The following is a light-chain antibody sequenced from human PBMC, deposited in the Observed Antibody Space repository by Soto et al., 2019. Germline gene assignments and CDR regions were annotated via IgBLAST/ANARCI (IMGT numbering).Light chain of an antibody. CDR2: GAS. Sequence: EVVLTQSPATLSLSPGERATLSCRASENVRTFVDWYQQKPGQAPRLIIYGASNRATGIPARFSGSGSGTELTLTISNLAHEEFSVYYCQQHSHWPPWTFGQGTRVEI. V-gene: IGKV3-11*01. CDR1: ENVRTF. J-gene: IGKJ1*01. CDR3: QQHSHWPPWT.